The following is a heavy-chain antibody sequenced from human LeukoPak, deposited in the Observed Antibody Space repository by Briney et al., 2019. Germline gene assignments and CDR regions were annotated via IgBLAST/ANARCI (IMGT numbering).Heavy chain of an antibody. V-gene: IGHV4-39*07. J-gene: IGHJ6*03. D-gene: IGHD1-26*01. CDR3: AREIVGATKNYYYYMDV. Sequence: SETLSLTCTVSGGSISSSSYYWGWIRQPPGKGLEWIGSIYYSGSTNYNPSLKSRVTISVDTSKNQFSLKLSSVTAADTAVYYCAREIVGATKNYYYYMDVWGKGTTVTVSS. CDR2: IYYSGST. CDR1: GGSISSSSYY.